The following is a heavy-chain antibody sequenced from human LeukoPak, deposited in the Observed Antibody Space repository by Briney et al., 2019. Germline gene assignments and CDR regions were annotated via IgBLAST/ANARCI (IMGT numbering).Heavy chain of an antibody. CDR1: GGTFSSYA. J-gene: IGHJ6*03. CDR3: ARGDIVVVPAANYYYYYMDV. V-gene: IGHV1-69*13. D-gene: IGHD2-2*01. CDR2: IIPIFGTA. Sequence: SVKVSCKASGGTFSSYAISWVRQAPGQGLEWMGGIIPIFGTANYAQKFQGRVTITADESTSTAYMELSSLRPEDTAVYYCARGDIVVVPAANYYYYYMDVWGKGTTVTVSS.